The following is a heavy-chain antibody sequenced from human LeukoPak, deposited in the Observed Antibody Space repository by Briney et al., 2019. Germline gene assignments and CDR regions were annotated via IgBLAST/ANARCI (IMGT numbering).Heavy chain of an antibody. CDR1: GFSLSTSGVG. V-gene: IGHV2-5*02. J-gene: IGHJ4*02. CDR3: ARAAGAYYGSANFDY. Sequence: SGPTLVKPTQTLTLTCTFSGFSLSTSGVGVGWIRQPPGKALEWLALIYWDDDKRYSPSLKSRLTITKDTSKNQVVLTMTNMDPVDTATYYCARAAGAYYGSANFDYWGQGTLVTVSS. D-gene: IGHD3-10*01. CDR2: IYWDDDK.